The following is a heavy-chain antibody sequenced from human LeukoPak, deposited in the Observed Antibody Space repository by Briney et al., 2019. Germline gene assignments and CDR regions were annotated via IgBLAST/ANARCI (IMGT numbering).Heavy chain of an antibody. CDR3: EKDGGDSSNYYGMDV. CDR2: IWSDGSNK. V-gene: IGHV3-30*02. D-gene: IGHD2-2*01. Sequence: SGGSLTLSCAASGFIFSDDAMHWVRQPPGKGLEWVAFIWSDGSNKYYADSVKGRFTISRDNSKTTLYLQMNSLRAEDTAVYYCEKDGGDSSNYYGMDVWGQGTTVTVSS. CDR1: GFIFSDDA. J-gene: IGHJ6*02.